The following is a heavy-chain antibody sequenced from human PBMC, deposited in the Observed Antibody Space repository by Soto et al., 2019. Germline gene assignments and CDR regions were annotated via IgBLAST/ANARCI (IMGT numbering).Heavy chain of an antibody. D-gene: IGHD3-3*01. J-gene: IGHJ4*02. Sequence: EVQLLESGGGLVQPGGSLRLSCAASGFTFSSYAMSWVRQAPGKGLEWVSAISGSGGSTYYADSVKGRFTISRDNSKNTLYLQMNSLRVEDTAVYYCAKDRVVITIFGVVIKDYFDYWGQGTLVTVSS. CDR3: AKDRVVITIFGVVIKDYFDY. CDR1: GFTFSSYA. V-gene: IGHV3-23*01. CDR2: ISGSGGST.